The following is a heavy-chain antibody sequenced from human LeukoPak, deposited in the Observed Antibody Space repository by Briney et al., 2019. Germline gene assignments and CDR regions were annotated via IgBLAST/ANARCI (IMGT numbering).Heavy chain of an antibody. CDR3: ASERRDGYNSEIY. V-gene: IGHV3-48*01. J-gene: IGHJ4*02. CDR2: ISSSSSTI. Sequence: PGGSLRLSCAASGFTFSSYSMNWVRQAPGKGLEWVSYISSSSSTIYYADSVKGRFTISRDKAKNSLYLQMSSLSAEDTAVYYCASERRDGYNSEIYWGQGTLVTVSS. D-gene: IGHD5-24*01. CDR1: GFTFSSYS.